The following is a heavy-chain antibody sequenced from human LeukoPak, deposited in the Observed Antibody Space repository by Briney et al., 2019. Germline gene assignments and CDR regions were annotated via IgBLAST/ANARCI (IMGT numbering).Heavy chain of an antibody. J-gene: IGHJ3*02. D-gene: IGHD2-2*02. Sequence: GGSLRLSCAASGFTFDEYGMSWVRQGPGKGLEWVSAINWNGDSTGYAGSVRGRFTISRDNAKNSLYLQVNSLRAEDTALYYCARCSRSSTDCYSEFDIWGQGTMVTVSS. CDR1: GFTFDEYG. V-gene: IGHV3-20*04. CDR2: INWNGDST. CDR3: ARCSRSSTDCYSEFDI.